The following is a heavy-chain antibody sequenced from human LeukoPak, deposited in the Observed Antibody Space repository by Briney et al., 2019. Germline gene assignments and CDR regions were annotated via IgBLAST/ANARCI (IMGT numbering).Heavy chain of an antibody. CDR3: ARGLGFGEFNFDY. CDR2: IYTSGST. V-gene: IGHV4-61*02. D-gene: IGHD3-10*01. J-gene: IGHJ4*02. Sequence: SETLSLTCTVSGGSISSGSYYWSWIRQPAGKGLEWIGRIYTSGSTNYNPSLKSRVTTSVDTSKNQLSLKLSSVTAADTAVYYCARGLGFGEFNFDYWGQGTLVTVSS. CDR1: GGSISSGSYY.